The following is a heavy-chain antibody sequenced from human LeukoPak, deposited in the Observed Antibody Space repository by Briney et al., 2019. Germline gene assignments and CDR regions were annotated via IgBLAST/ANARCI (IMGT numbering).Heavy chain of an antibody. J-gene: IGHJ4*02. D-gene: IGHD6-13*01. V-gene: IGHV4-34*01. CDR2: INRSGST. Sequence: SETLSLTCAVYGGSFSGYYWSWVRQPPGKGLEWIGEINRSGSTNYNPSLKSRVTISVDTAKNQFSVKLSSVTAADTAVYYCARGVGEQQLVRVRLLAAGTSHYFDYWGQGTLVTVSS. CDR3: ARGVGEQQLVRVRLLAAGTSHYFDY. CDR1: GGSFSGYY.